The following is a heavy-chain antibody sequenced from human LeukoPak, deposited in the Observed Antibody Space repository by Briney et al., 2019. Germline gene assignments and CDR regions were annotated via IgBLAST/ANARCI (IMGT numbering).Heavy chain of an antibody. CDR2: IWYDGSNK. V-gene: IGHV3-30*02. CDR1: GFTFNTYD. CDR3: ATEGVPEDY. D-gene: IGHD3-10*01. Sequence: SGGSLRLSCAASGFTFNTYDMHWVRQAPGKGLDWVAFIWYDGSNKYHTDSVKGRFTISRDNSKNTLYLQMNSLRAEDTAVYYCATEGVPEDYWGQGTLVTVSS. J-gene: IGHJ4*02.